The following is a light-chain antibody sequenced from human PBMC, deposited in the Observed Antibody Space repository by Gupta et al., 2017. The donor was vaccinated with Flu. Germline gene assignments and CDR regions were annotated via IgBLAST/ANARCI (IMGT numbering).Light chain of an antibody. CDR1: QSVSTY. J-gene: IGKJ5*01. V-gene: IGKV3-11*01. Sequence: EVVLTQSPATLSLSPGERATLSCRASQSVSTYLAWYQQKPGQAPRLLIYDVSSRAAAIPARFSGSGYGTDFTLTISSLEPEDSAIYYCQQRTGWPPITFGQGTRLEIK. CDR3: QQRTGWPPIT. CDR2: DVS.